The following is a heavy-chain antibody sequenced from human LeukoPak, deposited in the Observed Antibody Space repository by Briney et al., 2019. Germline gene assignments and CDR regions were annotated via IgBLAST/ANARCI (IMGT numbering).Heavy chain of an antibody. J-gene: IGHJ5*02. CDR1: GYTFTGYY. D-gene: IGHD3-16*01. V-gene: IGHV1-2*02. CDR3: ARGTNGDYLCGKIGNWFDP. CDR2: INPNSGGT. Sequence: ASVKVSCKASGYTFTGYYMHWVRQAPGQGLEWMGWINPNSGGTNYAQKFQGRVTMTRDTSISTAYLELSSLRSDDTAVYYCARGTNGDYLCGKIGNWFDPRGQGTLVTVSS.